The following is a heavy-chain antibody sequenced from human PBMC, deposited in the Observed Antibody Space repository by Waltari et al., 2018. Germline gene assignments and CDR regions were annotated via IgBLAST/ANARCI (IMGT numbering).Heavy chain of an antibody. CDR1: DGSVSTTNW. CDR3: ARDGRGGYCSGGSCYNRDDAFDI. J-gene: IGHJ3*02. CDR2: VYHTGGT. V-gene: IGHV4-4*02. Sequence: QVRLQESGPGLVKPSGTLSLTCTVSDGSVSTTNWWSWVRHPPGKGLRWIAEVYHTGGTYCNQPLESRVTISLDKSKNQGFLNLTSVTVADKAVYYCARDGRGGYCSGGSCYNRDDAFDIWGQGTMVTVAS. D-gene: IGHD2-15*01.